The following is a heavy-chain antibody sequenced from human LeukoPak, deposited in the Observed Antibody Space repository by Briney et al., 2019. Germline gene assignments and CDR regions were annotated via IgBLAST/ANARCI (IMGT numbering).Heavy chain of an antibody. D-gene: IGHD6-19*01. CDR1: GFTFSIYA. V-gene: IGHV3-23*01. J-gene: IGHJ4*02. CDR2: ISGSGGST. Sequence: GGSLRLSCAASGFTFSIYAMSWVRQAPRKGLEWVSPISGSGGSTYYADSVKGRFTISRDNSKNTLYLQMNSLRAEDTAVHYCANGIQGIAVAGFFDYWGQGTLVTVSS. CDR3: ANGIQGIAVAGFFDY.